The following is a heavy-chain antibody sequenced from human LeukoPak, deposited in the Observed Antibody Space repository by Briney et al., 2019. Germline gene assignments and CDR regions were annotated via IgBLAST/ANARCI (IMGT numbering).Heavy chain of an antibody. V-gene: IGHV3-53*01. CDR2: LYSVGTT. Sequence: PGGSLRLSRAASGFTVSSNYMSWVRQAPGKGLEWVSILYSVGTTYYTDSVKGRFTISRDDSKNTLYLQMNSLRAEDTAVYYCARWYCTRTSCYYVCWGQGTLGTVSA. CDR3: ARWYCTRTSCYYVC. CDR1: GFTVSSNY. J-gene: IGHJ4*02. D-gene: IGHD2-2*01.